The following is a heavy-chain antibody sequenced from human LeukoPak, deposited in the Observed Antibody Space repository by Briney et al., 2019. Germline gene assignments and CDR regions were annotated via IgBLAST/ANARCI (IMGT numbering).Heavy chain of an antibody. CDR3: ARDYSNSNYYYYYMDV. J-gene: IGHJ6*03. V-gene: IGHV4-4*07. Sequence: PSETLSLTCTVSGGSISSYYRSWIRQPAGKGLEWIGRIYTSGSTNYNPSLKSRVTISVDKSKNQFSMKLSSVTAADTAVYYCARDYSNSNYYYYYMDVWGKGTTVTVSS. CDR2: IYTSGST. CDR1: GGSISSYY. D-gene: IGHD4-11*01.